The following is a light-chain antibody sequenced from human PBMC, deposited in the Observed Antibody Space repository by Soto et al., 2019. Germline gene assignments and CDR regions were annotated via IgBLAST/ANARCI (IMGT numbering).Light chain of an antibody. CDR3: SSFAGSNNFPYV. CDR1: SSHVGAYEY. J-gene: IGLJ1*01. V-gene: IGLV2-8*01. CDR2: EIN. Sequence: QSVLTQPPSASGSPGQSVTISCTGTSSHVGAYEYVSWYQQHPGKAPKLMIYEINKRPSGVPDRFSGSKSGNTASLTVSGLQAEDEADYYCSSFAGSNNFPYVFGTGTKLTVL.